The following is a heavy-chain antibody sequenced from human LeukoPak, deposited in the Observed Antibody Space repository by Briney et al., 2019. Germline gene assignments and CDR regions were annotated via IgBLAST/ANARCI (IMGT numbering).Heavy chain of an antibody. Sequence: PGGSLRLSCAASGFTFSSYGMHWVRQAPGKGLEWVAFIRYDGSNKYYADSVKGRFTISRDNSKNTLYLQMNSLRAEDTAVYYCAKDSQLWLSSYLDYWGQGTLVTVSS. D-gene: IGHD5-18*01. J-gene: IGHJ4*02. CDR3: AKDSQLWLSSYLDY. V-gene: IGHV3-30*02. CDR1: GFTFSSYG. CDR2: IRYDGSNK.